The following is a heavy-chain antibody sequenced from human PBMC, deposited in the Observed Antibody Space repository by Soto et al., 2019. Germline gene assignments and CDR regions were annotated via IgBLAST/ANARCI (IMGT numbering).Heavy chain of an antibody. J-gene: IGHJ5*02. D-gene: IGHD2-2*01. CDR1: GDYIHVGGYY. Sequence: QVQVVESGPGLVKPSQTLSLTCSVSGDYIHVGGYYWTWIRQRPGKGLEWMGYIYYTGKTYYNPSLESRLTMSVDRSKNQFSLRLTSVTAADTAVYFCGRDLTSNANCIDPWGQGTLVTVSS. CDR3: GRDLTSNANCIDP. V-gene: IGHV4-30-4*01. CDR2: IYYTGKT.